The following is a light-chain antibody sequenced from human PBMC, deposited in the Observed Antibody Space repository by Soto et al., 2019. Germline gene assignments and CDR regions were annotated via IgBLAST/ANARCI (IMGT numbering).Light chain of an antibody. CDR3: AAWDDSLNGPL. V-gene: IGLV1-44*01. CDR2: SNK. J-gene: IGLJ3*02. Sequence: QSVLTQPPSASGTPGQRVNISCSGSNSNIGRNAVNWSQQLPGTAPTLLIYSNKQRPSGVPDRFSGSKSGTSASLAVNGLQSEDEADYYCAAWDDSLNGPLFGGGTKLTVL. CDR1: NSNIGRNA.